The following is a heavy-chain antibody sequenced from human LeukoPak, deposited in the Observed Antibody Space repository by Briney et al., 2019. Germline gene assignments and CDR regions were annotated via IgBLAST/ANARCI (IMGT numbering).Heavy chain of an antibody. V-gene: IGHV4-4*07. J-gene: IGHJ5*02. CDR2: IYTSGST. CDR1: GGSISSYY. D-gene: IGHD6-19*01. Sequence: SETLSLTCTVSGGSISSYYWSWIRQPAGKGLEWIGRIYTSGSTNYNPSLKSRVTMSVDTSKNQFSLKLSSVTAADTAVYYCARARRYSSGWTRLPRNWFDPWGQGTLVTVSS. CDR3: ARARRYSSGWTRLPRNWFDP.